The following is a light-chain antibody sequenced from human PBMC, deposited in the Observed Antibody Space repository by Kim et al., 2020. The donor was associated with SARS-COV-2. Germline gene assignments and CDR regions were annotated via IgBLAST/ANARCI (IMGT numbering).Light chain of an antibody. V-gene: IGLV1-51*01. CDR3: GTWDSSLSAGV. Sequence: GQKGTISCSGSSSNMGNNYVSWYQQLPGTAPKLLIYDNNKRPSGIPDRFSGSKSGTSATLGITGLQTGDEADYYCGTWDSSLSAGVFGTGTKVTVL. CDR2: DNN. CDR1: SSNMGNNY. J-gene: IGLJ1*01.